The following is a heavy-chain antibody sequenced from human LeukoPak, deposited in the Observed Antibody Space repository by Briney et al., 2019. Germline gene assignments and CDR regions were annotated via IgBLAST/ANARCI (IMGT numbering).Heavy chain of an antibody. J-gene: IGHJ4*02. CDR3: ARAVWWELLEY. D-gene: IGHD1-26*01. Sequence: PSETLSLTCTVSGGSISSYYWSWIRQPPGKGLEWIGYIYYSGSTNYNPSLKSRVTISVDTSKNQFSLKLSSVTAADTAVYYCARAVWWELLEYGGQGPLVSVSS. V-gene: IGHV4-59*01. CDR1: GGSISSYY. CDR2: IYYSGST.